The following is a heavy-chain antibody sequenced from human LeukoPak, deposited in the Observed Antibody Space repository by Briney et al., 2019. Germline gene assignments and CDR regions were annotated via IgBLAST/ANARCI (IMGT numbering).Heavy chain of an antibody. V-gene: IGHV1-18*01. Sequence: ASVKVSCKASGYTFTNYGINWVRQAPGQGLECMGWISAYNGNANYAQKLQGRVTMTTDTSTTTAYMELRSLRSDDTAVYYCARAGVWDYDDSSGYHNAAFDIWGQGTMATVSS. CDR3: ARAGVWDYDDSSGYHNAAFDI. CDR1: GYTFTNYG. J-gene: IGHJ3*02. D-gene: IGHD3-22*01. CDR2: ISAYNGNA.